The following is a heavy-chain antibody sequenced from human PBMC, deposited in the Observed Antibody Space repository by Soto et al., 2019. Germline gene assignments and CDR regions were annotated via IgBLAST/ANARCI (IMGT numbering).Heavy chain of an antibody. D-gene: IGHD2-15*01. V-gene: IGHV4-30-4*02. J-gene: IGHJ5*01. CDR3: ARGRYCLTGRCFPNWFDS. CDR1: GDTISTVDYF. CDR2: IYKSATT. Sequence: PSDTLSLTCSVSGDTISTVDYFLAWIRQPPGQALEYIGYIYKSATTYYNPSFESRVAISLDTSKSQFSLNVTSVTAADTAVYFCARGRYCLTGRCFPNWFDSWGQGTLVTVSS.